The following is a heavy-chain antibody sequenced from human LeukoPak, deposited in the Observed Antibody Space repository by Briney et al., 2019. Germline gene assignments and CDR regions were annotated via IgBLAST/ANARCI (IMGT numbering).Heavy chain of an antibody. J-gene: IGHJ4*02. CDR1: GYTLTELS. D-gene: IGHD3-22*01. Sequence: ASVKVSCKVSGYTLTELSMHWVRQAPGKGLEWMGGFDPEDGETIYAQKFQGRVTMTEDTSTDTAYMELSSLRSEDTAVYYCATGDYYDSSGYPRQNFDYWGQGTLVTVSP. CDR3: ATGDYYDSSGYPRQNFDY. CDR2: FDPEDGET. V-gene: IGHV1-24*01.